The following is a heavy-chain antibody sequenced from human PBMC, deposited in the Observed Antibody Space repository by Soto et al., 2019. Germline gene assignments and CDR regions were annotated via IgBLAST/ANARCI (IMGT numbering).Heavy chain of an antibody. D-gene: IGHD6-13*01. Sequence: PSETLSLTCTVSGGSISSYYWSWIRQPPGKGLEWIGYIYYSGSTNYNPSLKSRVTISVDTSKNQFSLKLSSVTAADTAVYYCAGSYSSSWYGYYYYYMDGWGKGTTVTVSS. CDR2: IYYSGST. CDR3: AGSYSSSWYGYYYYYMDG. J-gene: IGHJ6*03. V-gene: IGHV4-59*01. CDR1: GGSISSYY.